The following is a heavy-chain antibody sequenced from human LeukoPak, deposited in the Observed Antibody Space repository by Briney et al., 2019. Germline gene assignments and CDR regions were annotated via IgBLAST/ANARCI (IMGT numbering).Heavy chain of an antibody. CDR2: INAYNGNT. D-gene: IGHD3-22*01. Sequence: ASVKVSCKASGYTFTSYDINWVRQATGQGLEWMGWINAYNGNTNYAQNLQDRVTMTTDTSTSTAYMELRSLRSDDTALYYCARNYDRRPFDYWGQGTLVTVSS. CDR3: ARNYDRRPFDY. CDR1: GYTFTSYD. V-gene: IGHV1-18*01. J-gene: IGHJ4*02.